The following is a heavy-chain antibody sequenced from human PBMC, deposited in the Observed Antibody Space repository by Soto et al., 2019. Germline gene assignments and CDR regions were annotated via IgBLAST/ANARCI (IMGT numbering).Heavy chain of an antibody. D-gene: IGHD4-17*01. CDR2: IYHSRSI. J-gene: IGHJ3*02. CDR3: AAISDYGDYDRQTFYI. V-gene: IGHV4-30-2*01. CDR1: DGSINTDGYS. Sequence: SETLSLTCTVSDGSINTDGYSWTWIRQPPGKGLEWIGYIYHSRSIYYNPSLKSRVTPSIDRSNSQFSLRVSSVTAADTAVYYCAAISDYGDYDRQTFYIWGQGTMVTVSS.